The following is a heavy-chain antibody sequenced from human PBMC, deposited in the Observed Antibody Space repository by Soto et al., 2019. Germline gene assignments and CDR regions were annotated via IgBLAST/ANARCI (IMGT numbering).Heavy chain of an antibody. CDR2: INAGNGNT. CDR1: GYTFTNYA. D-gene: IGHD3-16*02. J-gene: IGHJ5*02. Sequence: QVQLVQSGAEEKKPGASVKVSCKASGYTFTNYAMHWVRQAPGQRLEWMGWINAGNGNTKYSQKFQGRVTITRDTSASTAYLERSSLRSEDTAVYYCAGGFPLWFDPWGQGTLVTVSS. CDR3: AGGFPLWFDP. V-gene: IGHV1-3*05.